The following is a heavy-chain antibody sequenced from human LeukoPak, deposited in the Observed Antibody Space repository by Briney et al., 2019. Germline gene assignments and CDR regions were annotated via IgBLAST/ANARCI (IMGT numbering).Heavy chain of an antibody. Sequence: GGSLRLSCAASEFTFSTYWMSWVRQAPGKGLEWVANIKQDGSEKYYVDSVKGRFTISRDNAKNSLYLQMNSLRAEDTAVYYCARDLLDYWGQGTLVTVSS. CDR1: EFTFSTYW. V-gene: IGHV3-7*01. CDR2: IKQDGSEK. CDR3: ARDLLDY. J-gene: IGHJ4*02.